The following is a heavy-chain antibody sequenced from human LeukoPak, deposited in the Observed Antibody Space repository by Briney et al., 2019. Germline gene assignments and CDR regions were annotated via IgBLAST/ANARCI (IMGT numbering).Heavy chain of an antibody. J-gene: IGHJ5*02. CDR1: GFTFSSYT. Sequence: PGGSLRLSCAASGFTFSSYTMNWVRQAPGKGLEWVSYISGSSNTVYYADSVKGRFTVSRDNAKNSLYLQIDSLRDEDTAMYYCAKRGSGNNWFDPWGQGTLVTVSS. D-gene: IGHD6-19*01. CDR3: AKRGSGNNWFDP. CDR2: ISGSSNTV. V-gene: IGHV3-48*02.